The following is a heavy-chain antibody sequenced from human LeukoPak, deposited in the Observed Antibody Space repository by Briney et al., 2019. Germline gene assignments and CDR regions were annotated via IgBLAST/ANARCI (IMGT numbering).Heavy chain of an antibody. CDR2: IKQDGSEK. CDR3: ARDMGFGELVFDY. V-gene: IGHV3-7*01. J-gene: IGHJ4*02. CDR1: GFTFSSYW. Sequence: PGGSLRLSCAASGFTFSSYWMSWVRQAPGKGLEWVANIKQDGSEKYYVDSVKGRFTISRDNAKNSLYLQMNSLSAEDTAVYYCARDMGFGELVFDYWGQGTLVTVSS. D-gene: IGHD3-10*01.